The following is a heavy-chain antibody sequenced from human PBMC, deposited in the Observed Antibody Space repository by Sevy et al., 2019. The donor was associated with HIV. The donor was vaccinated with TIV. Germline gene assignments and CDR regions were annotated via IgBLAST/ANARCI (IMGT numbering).Heavy chain of an antibody. V-gene: IGHV1-18*01. CDR1: GYIFTSYG. CDR2: INGHNGNT. D-gene: IGHD3-22*01. J-gene: IGHJ4*02. Sequence: ASVKVSCKASGYIFTSYGISWVRQAPRQGLEWMGWINGHNGNTNYVQNLQGRVTMTTDTSTNTDYMELAILRSAETAVYYCARDGYDGSGYQRGLFDFWGQGTLVTVSS. CDR3: ARDGYDGSGYQRGLFDF.